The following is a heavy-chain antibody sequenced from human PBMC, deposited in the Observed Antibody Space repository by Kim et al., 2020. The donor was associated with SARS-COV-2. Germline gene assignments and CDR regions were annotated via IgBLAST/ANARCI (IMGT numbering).Heavy chain of an antibody. CDR1: GGTFSSYA. J-gene: IGHJ6*02. D-gene: IGHD6-19*01. CDR3: ARESAIAVAGGAIYYYYYGMDV. Sequence: SVKVSCKASGGTFSSYAISWVRQAPGQGLEWMGGIIPIFGTANYAQKFQGRVTITADESTSTAYMELSSLRSEDTAVYYCARESAIAVAGGAIYYYYYGMDVWGQGTTVTVSS. V-gene: IGHV1-69*13. CDR2: IIPIFGTA.